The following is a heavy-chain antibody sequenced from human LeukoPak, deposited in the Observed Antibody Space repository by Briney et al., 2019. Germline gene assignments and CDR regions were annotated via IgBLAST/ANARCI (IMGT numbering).Heavy chain of an antibody. CDR1: GGSISSGYYY. CDR3: ASAGYSYGFY. V-gene: IGHV4-31*03. D-gene: IGHD5-18*01. J-gene: IGHJ4*02. Sequence: SETLSLTCTVSGGSISSGYYYWSWIRQHPGKGLEWIGYISNSGSVSYNPSLKSRLTISVDTSKNQFSLKLTSVTAADTAVYYCASAGYSYGFYWGQGTLVTVSS. CDR2: ISNSGSV.